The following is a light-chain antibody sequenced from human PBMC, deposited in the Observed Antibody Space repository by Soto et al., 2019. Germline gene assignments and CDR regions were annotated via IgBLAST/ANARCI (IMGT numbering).Light chain of an antibody. J-gene: IGKJ1*01. V-gene: IGKV3-20*01. CDR1: QTVNNNY. Sequence: EIVLTQPPGPLSVSPGDRVTLSCRASQTVNNNYLAWYQQKPGQAPRLLIYGASTPATGTPARVSGSGSGTHFTLTVSRLEPEDFAVYYCQQYGGSAPWTFGPGTKVDMK. CDR3: QQYGGSAPWT. CDR2: GAS.